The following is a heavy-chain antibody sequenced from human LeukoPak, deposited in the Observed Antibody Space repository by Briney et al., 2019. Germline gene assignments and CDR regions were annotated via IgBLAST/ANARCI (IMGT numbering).Heavy chain of an antibody. J-gene: IGHJ5*02. CDR2: IYYSGST. V-gene: IGHV4-30-4*08. CDR1: GGSISSGDYY. CDR3: ARGYYDFWSGYLRWFDP. Sequence: SETLSLTCTVSGGSISSGDYYWSWIRQPPGKGLEWIGYIYYSGSTYYNPSLKSRVTISVDTSKNQFSLKLSSVTAADTAVYYCARGYYDFWSGYLRWFDPWGQGTLVTVSS. D-gene: IGHD3-3*01.